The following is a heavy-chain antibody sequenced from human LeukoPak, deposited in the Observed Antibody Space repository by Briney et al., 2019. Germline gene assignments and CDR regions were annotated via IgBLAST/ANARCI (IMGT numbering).Heavy chain of an antibody. V-gene: IGHV3-33*01. D-gene: IGHD3-22*01. CDR2: IWYDGSNK. Sequence: GGSLRLSCAASGFTFSSYGMHRVRQAPGKGLEWVAVIWYDGSNKYYADSVKGRFTLSRDNSKNTLYLQMNSLRAEDTAVYYCARNYYYDSSGYHDYWGQGTLVTVSS. CDR1: GFTFSSYG. J-gene: IGHJ4*02. CDR3: ARNYYYDSSGYHDY.